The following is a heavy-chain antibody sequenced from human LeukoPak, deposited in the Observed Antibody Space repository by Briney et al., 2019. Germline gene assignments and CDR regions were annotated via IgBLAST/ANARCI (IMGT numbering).Heavy chain of an antibody. CDR1: GFTLSNYG. D-gene: IGHD2-15*01. J-gene: IGHJ4*02. CDR3: ARDVAKFVVVVAAFDY. V-gene: IGHV3-30*02. Sequence: PGGSLRLSCAASGFTLSNYGMHWVRQAPGKGLEWVAFIRFDGSEKYDADSVQGRFTVSRDISNNTLYLQMDSLRAEDTAVYYCARDVAKFVVVVAAFDYWGQGTLVTVSS. CDR2: IRFDGSEK.